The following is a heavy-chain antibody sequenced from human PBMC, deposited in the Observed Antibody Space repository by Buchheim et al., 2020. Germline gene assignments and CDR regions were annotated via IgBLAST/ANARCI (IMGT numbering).Heavy chain of an antibody. J-gene: IGHJ4*02. D-gene: IGHD2-21*01. CDR1: GFTFSTYA. CDR3: ARTDCGTTHCKHLQY. CDR2: ISDYGTNN. V-gene: IGHV3-30*03. Sequence: QVQLVESGGGVVQPGRSLRLSCAASGFTFSTYAMHWVRQAPGKGLEWLAVISDYGTNNYYTDAVNGRFTISIDNSKNTVYLQVDSLTTEDTAAYYCARTDCGTTHCKHLQYWGLGTL.